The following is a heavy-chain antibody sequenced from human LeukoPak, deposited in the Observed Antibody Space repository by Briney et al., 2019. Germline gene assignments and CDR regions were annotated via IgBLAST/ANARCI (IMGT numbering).Heavy chain of an antibody. CDR1: GYSISSGYF. V-gene: IGHV4-38-2*02. Sequence: PSETLSLTCTVSGYSISSGYFWGWIRQPPGKGLEWIGSFYHSGITYYNPSLKSRVTISVEMSKNQFSLKLSSVTAADTAVYYCARSRVHYYGSGSSTIFDYWGQGTLVTVSS. J-gene: IGHJ4*02. CDR2: FYHSGIT. D-gene: IGHD3-10*01. CDR3: ARSRVHYYGSGSSTIFDY.